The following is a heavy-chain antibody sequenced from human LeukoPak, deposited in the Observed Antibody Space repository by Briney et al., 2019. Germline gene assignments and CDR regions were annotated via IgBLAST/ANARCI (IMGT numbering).Heavy chain of an antibody. CDR2: IYHSGST. D-gene: IGHD5-12*01. CDR3: AGQGYDYRYFDY. V-gene: IGHV4-38-2*01. J-gene: IGHJ4*02. CDR1: GYSISSGYY. Sequence: SETLSLTCAVSGYSISSGYYWGWIRQPPGKGLEWIGSIYHSGSTYYNPSLKSRVTISVDTSKNQFSLKLSSVTAADTAVYYCAGQGYDYRYFDYWGQGTLVTVSS.